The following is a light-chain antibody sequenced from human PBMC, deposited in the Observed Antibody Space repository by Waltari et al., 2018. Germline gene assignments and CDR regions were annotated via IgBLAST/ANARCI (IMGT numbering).Light chain of an antibody. CDR1: QSPGHSDGNTY. J-gene: IGKJ2*01. CDR2: KIP. Sequence: DVVLTQSPLSLPVTLGQPASMSCRSSQSPGHSDGNTYLNWFHQRPGRSPRRLNYKIPRRESGVTDRFSGSGSGTDFTLKISRVEAEDVGVYYCMQGSHWPRTFGQGTKLEI. V-gene: IGKV2-30*02. CDR3: MQGSHWPRT.